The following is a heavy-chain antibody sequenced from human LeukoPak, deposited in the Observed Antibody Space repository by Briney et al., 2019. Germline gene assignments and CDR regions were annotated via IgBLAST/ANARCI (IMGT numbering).Heavy chain of an antibody. CDR3: ARDPLGSGSYGNLDY. Sequence: GGSLRLSCVASGFTFNIYPMHWVRQAPGTGLEWVALISNDGSNKYYADSVKGRFTISRDTSKNTLYLQMSSLRAEDTAVYYCARDPLGSGSYGNLDYWGQGTLVTVSS. V-gene: IGHV3-30*04. CDR1: GFTFNIYP. CDR2: ISNDGSNK. J-gene: IGHJ4*02. D-gene: IGHD6-19*01.